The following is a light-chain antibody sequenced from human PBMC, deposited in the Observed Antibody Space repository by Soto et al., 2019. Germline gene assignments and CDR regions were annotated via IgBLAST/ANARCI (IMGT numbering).Light chain of an antibody. CDR1: SSDVGGYNY. V-gene: IGLV2-14*01. Sequence: QSALTQPASLSGSPGQSITISCTGTSSDVGGYNYVSWYQQHPGKAPRLMIYGVSNRPVGVSSRFSGSKSVNTASLTISGLQSEDEADYYCNSYASVNSPVLFGGGTRSPS. CDR3: NSYASVNSPVL. CDR2: GVS. J-gene: IGLJ2*01.